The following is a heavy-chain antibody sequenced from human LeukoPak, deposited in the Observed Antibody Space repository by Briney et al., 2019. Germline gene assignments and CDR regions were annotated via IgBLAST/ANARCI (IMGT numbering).Heavy chain of an antibody. V-gene: IGHV4-59*08. CDR3: ARHDYGDYSYFDY. Sequence: NPSETLSLTCTVSGGSISSYYWSWIRQPPGKGLEWIGYIYYSGSTNYNPSLKSRVTISVDTSKNQFSLKLSSVTAADTAVYYCARHDYGDYSYFDYWCQGTLVTVPS. D-gene: IGHD4-17*01. J-gene: IGHJ4*02. CDR2: IYYSGST. CDR1: GGSISSYY.